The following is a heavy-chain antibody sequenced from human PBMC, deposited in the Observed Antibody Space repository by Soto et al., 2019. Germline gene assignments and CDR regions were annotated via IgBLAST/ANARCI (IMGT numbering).Heavy chain of an antibody. D-gene: IGHD4-17*01. Sequence: QITLKESGPTLVKPTQTLTLTCTFSGFSFSTSGVGVGWIRQPPGKALEWLALIYWDDDKRYSPSLKSRLTINKDTSKNHVVLTMTNMDPVDTATYYCAHRPGHGAFYFDLWGRGTLVTVSS. CDR1: GFSFSTSGVG. CDR3: AHRPGHGAFYFDL. CDR2: IYWDDDK. V-gene: IGHV2-5*02. J-gene: IGHJ2*01.